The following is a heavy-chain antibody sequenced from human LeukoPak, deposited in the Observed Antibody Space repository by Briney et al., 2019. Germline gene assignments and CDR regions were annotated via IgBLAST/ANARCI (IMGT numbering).Heavy chain of an antibody. CDR1: GFTFRSYE. V-gene: IGHV3-48*03. J-gene: IGHJ4*02. CDR2: ISSSGSSI. CDR3: ARVAPGSGYDFDY. Sequence: PGGSLRLSCAASGFTFRSYEMNWVRQAPGTGLEWVSYISSSGSSIYYADSVKGRFTISRDNAKNSLYLQMNSLRAEDTAVYYCARVAPGSGYDFDYWGQGTLVTVSS. D-gene: IGHD5-12*01.